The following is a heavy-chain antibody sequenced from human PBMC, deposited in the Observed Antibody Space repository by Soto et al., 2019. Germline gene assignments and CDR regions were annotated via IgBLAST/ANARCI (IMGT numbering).Heavy chain of an antibody. J-gene: IGHJ6*02. D-gene: IGHD3-3*01. CDR1: GFTFSSFG. V-gene: IGHV3-33*01. Sequence: HPGGSLSLSCAASGFTFSSFGMHWVRQAPGKGLEWVSLIWYDGSKKSYGDAVKGRFTISRDNSRNTVYLQMNSLRADDTAVYYCARDASYYSLWSGYYPSRNGMDVWGQGTTVTVS. CDR2: IWYDGSKK. CDR3: ARDASYYSLWSGYYPSRNGMDV.